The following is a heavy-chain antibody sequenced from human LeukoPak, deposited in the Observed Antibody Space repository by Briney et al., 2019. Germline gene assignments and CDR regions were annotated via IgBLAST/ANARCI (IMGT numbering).Heavy chain of an antibody. Sequence: PGRSLRLSCAASGXTFSSYAMHWVRQAPGKGLEWVAVISYDGSNKYYADSVKGRFTISRDNSKNTLYLQMNSLRAEDTAVYYCAREPGIAVAGTVPWGQGTLVTVSS. D-gene: IGHD6-19*01. CDR2: ISYDGSNK. CDR3: AREPGIAVAGTVP. J-gene: IGHJ5*02. CDR1: GXTFSSYA. V-gene: IGHV3-30-3*01.